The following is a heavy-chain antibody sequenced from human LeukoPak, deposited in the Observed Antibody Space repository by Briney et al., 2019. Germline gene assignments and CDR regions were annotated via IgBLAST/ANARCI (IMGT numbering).Heavy chain of an antibody. D-gene: IGHD3-9*01. CDR2: INHNGST. Sequence: SETLSLTCAVYGGSFSRYYWSWIRQPPGKGLQWIGEINHNGSTNNNPSLKSRVTISVDTSKNQFSLKLSSVTAADTAVYYCARSDHVLRYFDWLPPGDIWGQGTMVTVSS. CDR1: GGSFSRYY. J-gene: IGHJ3*02. V-gene: IGHV4-34*01. CDR3: ARSDHVLRYFDWLPPGDI.